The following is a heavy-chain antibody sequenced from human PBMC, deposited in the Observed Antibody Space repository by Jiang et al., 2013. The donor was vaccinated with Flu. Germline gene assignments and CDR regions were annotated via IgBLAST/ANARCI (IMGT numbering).Heavy chain of an antibody. CDR2: INPNSGGT. D-gene: IGHD3-9*01. CDR3: ARGGVLDDILTGYSHDYYYGMDV. CDR1: GYTFTGYY. J-gene: IGHJ6*04. Sequence: GAEVKKPGASVKVSCKASGYTFTGYYMHWVRQAPGQGLEWMGWINPNSGGTNYAQKFQGWVTMTRDTSISTAYMELSRLRSDDTAVYYCARGGVLDDILTGYSHDYYYGMDVWGKGATVTVSS. V-gene: IGHV1-2*04.